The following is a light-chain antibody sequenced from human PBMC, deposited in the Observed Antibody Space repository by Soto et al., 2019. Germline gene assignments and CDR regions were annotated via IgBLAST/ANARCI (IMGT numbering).Light chain of an antibody. CDR1: QGIGNY. V-gene: IGKV1-27*01. CDR2: AAS. J-gene: IGKJ4*01. Sequence: DIQMTQSPSSLSASMGDRVTVTCRASQGIGNYLAWYQQKPGKVPKLLVYAASTLQSGVPSRFSGSGSGTDFTLTISSLQPEDVATYYCQKYNRAPLTFGGGTMVEIK. CDR3: QKYNRAPLT.